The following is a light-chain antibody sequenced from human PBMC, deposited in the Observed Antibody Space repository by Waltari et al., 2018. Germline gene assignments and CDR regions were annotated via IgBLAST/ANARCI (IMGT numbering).Light chain of an antibody. CDR1: MSNIGNNP. Sequence: QSVLTQPPSASGTPGQRVIISCSGTMSNIGNNPVNLYQQFPGTAPKVLIYNDNQRPWGVPDRFSVSKSGPSASLAISGLQSDDEADYYCAARDDSLNVWVFGGGTKVTVL. CDR2: NDN. CDR3: AARDDSLNVWV. J-gene: IGLJ3*02. V-gene: IGLV1-44*01.